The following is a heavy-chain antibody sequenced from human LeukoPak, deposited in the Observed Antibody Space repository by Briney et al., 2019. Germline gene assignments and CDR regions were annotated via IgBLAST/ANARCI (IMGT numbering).Heavy chain of an antibody. D-gene: IGHD3-10*01. V-gene: IGHV4-39*07. CDR1: GGSISSSSYY. CDR2: IYYSGST. CDR3: ARDGFGETAFDI. Sequence: ASETLSLTCTVSGGSISSSSYYWGWIRQPPGKGLEWIGSIYYSGSTYYNPSLKSRVTISVDTSKNQFSLKLSSVTAADTAVYYCARDGFGETAFDIWGQGTMVTVSS. J-gene: IGHJ3*02.